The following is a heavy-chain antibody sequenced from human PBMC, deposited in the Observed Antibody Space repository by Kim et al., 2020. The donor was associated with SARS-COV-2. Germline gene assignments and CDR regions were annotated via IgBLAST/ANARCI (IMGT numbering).Heavy chain of an antibody. CDR1: GFTFSDYW. CDR2: IKQDGSEK. V-gene: IGHV3-7*03. D-gene: IGHD5-18*01. CDR3: ARGLGGRYGYRSVSC. J-gene: IGHJ4*02. Sequence: GGSLRLSCEASGFTFSDYWMSWVRQPPGKGLEWVANIKQDGSEKSYVDSVKGRFTISRDNAKNSLYLQMNSLRAEDTAMYYCARGLGGRYGYRSVSCWGQGTLVTVSS.